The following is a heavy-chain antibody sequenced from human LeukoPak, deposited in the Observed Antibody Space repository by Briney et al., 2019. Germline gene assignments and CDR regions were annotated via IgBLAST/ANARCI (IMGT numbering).Heavy chain of an antibody. CDR3: AKMVGGTEGVDH. V-gene: IGHV3-23*01. J-gene: IGHJ4*02. CDR1: GFTFSSYA. Sequence: PGGSLRLSCAASGFTFSSYAMSWVRQAPGKGLEWVSGISGSGGSTNYADSVKGRFTISRDNSKNTLYLQMNSLRAEDTAVYYCAKMVGGTEGVDHWGQGTLVTVSS. D-gene: IGHD1-26*01. CDR2: ISGSGGST.